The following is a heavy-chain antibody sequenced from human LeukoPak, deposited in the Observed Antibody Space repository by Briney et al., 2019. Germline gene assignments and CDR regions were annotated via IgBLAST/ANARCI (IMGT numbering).Heavy chain of an antibody. CDR2: SNPNSGGT. CDR1: GYTFTGYY. D-gene: IGHD6-13*01. V-gene: IGHV1-2*04. J-gene: IGHJ4*02. Sequence: WASVTVSCTASGYTFTGYYMHWVRQAPGQGLEWMGWSNPNSGGTNYAQKFQGWVTMTRDTSISTAYMELSRLRSDDTAVYYCARDAYSSSWYRGGELEYWGQGTLVTVSS. CDR3: ARDAYSSSWYRGGELEY.